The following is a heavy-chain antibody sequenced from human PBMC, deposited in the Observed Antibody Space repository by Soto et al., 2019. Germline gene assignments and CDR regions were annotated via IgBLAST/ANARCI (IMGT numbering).Heavy chain of an antibody. CDR1: VFMVSSSH. D-gene: IGHD1-1*01. V-gene: IGHV3-53*01. CDR3: ARLTEAERH. Sequence: WWSLRLSCLVSVFMVSSSHMIWVRQAPGKGLEGVSIPYNHGKTNYLDSVKGRFTITRDNSKNTVYLQMNSLRVEDTAVYYCARLTEAERHWGQGALVTSPQ. J-gene: IGHJ4*02. CDR2: PYNHGKT.